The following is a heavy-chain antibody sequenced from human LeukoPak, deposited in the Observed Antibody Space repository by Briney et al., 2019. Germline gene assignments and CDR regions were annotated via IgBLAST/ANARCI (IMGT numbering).Heavy chain of an antibody. CDR1: GFTFSSYG. D-gene: IGHD2-15*01. J-gene: IGHJ6*04. CDR2: IWYDGSNK. CDR3: ARVGVVAATTYYYYGMDV. V-gene: IGHV3-30*19. Sequence: GRSLRLSCAASGFTFSSYGMHWVRQAPGKGVEWVAVIWYDGSNKYYADSVKGRFTISRDNSKNTLYLQMNSLRAEDTAVYYCARVGVVAATTYYYYGMDVWGKGTTVTVSS.